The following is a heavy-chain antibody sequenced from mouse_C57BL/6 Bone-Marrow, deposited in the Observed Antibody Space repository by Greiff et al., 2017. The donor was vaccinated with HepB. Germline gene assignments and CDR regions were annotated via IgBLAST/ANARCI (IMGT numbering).Heavy chain of an antibody. J-gene: IGHJ2*01. V-gene: IGHV6-3*01. D-gene: IGHD1-1*01. CDR3: TIYYYGSSLFDY. CDR2: IRLKSDNYAT. Sequence: EVKVEESGGGLVQPGGSMKLSCVASGFTFSNYWMNWVRQSPEKGLEWVAQIRLKSDNYATHYAESVKGRFTISRDDSKSSVYLQMNNLRAEDTGIYYCTIYYYGSSLFDYWGQGTTLTVSS. CDR1: GFTFSNYW.